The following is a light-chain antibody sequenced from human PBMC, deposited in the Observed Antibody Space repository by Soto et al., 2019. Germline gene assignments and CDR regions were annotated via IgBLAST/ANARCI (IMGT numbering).Light chain of an antibody. CDR3: QQYSSGVWT. Sequence: EIVMTQSPATLSVSPGESVTLSCRTSESVSISLAWYQQKPGQAPGLLIYGASNRATGIPARFSGSGSGTEFTLTISSMQSEDFGFYYCQQYSSGVWTFGQGTKVDIK. V-gene: IGKV3-15*01. J-gene: IGKJ1*01. CDR1: ESVSIS. CDR2: GAS.